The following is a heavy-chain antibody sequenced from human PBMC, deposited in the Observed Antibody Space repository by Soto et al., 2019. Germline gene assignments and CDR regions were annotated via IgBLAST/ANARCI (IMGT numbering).Heavy chain of an antibody. CDR2: VYSTGGT. CDR3: VRQGIGNLHGLVDV. CDR1: SGPTSSHN. Sequence: QVQLQQSGPGLVKPSETLSLTCSVSSGPTSSHNWGWLRPTPGRGLEWIGYVYSTGGTSYNPSLNCRVTISADTPTNPISLTLTAVTAADTAVYYCVRQGIGNLHGLVDVWGQWTTVRVSS. J-gene: IGHJ6*02. D-gene: IGHD1-1*01. V-gene: IGHV4-59*08.